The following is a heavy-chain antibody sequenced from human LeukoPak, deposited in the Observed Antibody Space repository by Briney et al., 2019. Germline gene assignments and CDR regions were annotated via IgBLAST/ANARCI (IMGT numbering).Heavy chain of an antibody. D-gene: IGHD1-26*01. CDR2: IYYSGST. Sequence: SETLSLTCTVSGGSISSYYWSWIRQPPGMGLEWIGYIYYSGSTTYNPSLKSRVTISVDTSKNQFSLKLNSVTAADAAVYYCARIGDSGSYYTLFDYWGQGTLVTVSS. J-gene: IGHJ4*02. V-gene: IGHV4-59*01. CDR1: GGSISSYY. CDR3: ARIGDSGSYYTLFDY.